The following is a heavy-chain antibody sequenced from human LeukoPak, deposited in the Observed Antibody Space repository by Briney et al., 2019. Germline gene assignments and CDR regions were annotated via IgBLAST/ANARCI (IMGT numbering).Heavy chain of an antibody. V-gene: IGHV3-21*01. CDR2: IRRRDSTYV. Sequence: GGSLRLSCAATGFTFSNFSMNWVRQPPRKGLELVSSIRRRDSTYVYYAASVKGRFTISRDNAKNSLYLQMNSLRAEDTAVYYCARDRMERLVQYYFDFWGQGILVTVSS. J-gene: IGHJ4*02. CDR1: GFTFSNFS. D-gene: IGHD1-1*01. CDR3: ARDRMERLVQYYFDF.